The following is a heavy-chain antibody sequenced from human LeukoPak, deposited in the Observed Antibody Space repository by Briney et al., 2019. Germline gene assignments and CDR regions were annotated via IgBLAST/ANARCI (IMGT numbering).Heavy chain of an antibody. CDR1: GFTFSSYW. J-gene: IGHJ6*02. Sequence: PGGSLRLSCAASGFTFSSYWMSWVRQAPGKGLEWVSYISSSGSTIYYADSVKGRFTISRDNAKNSLYLQMNSLRAEDTAVYYCARGGMATSKPPPGHYYYYYGMDVWGQGTTVTVSS. V-gene: IGHV3-48*04. CDR2: ISSSGSTI. CDR3: ARGGMATSKPPPGHYYYYYGMDV. D-gene: IGHD5-24*01.